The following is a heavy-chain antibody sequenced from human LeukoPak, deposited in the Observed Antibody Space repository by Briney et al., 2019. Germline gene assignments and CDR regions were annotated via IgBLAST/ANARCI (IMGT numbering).Heavy chain of an antibody. Sequence: QASETLSLTCAVYGGSFSGYYWSWIRQPPGKGLEWIGEINHSGSTNYNPSLKSRVTISVDTSKNQFSLKLSSVTAADTAVYYCVRAIVVVPAAIFRAAVFDYWGQGTLVTVSS. J-gene: IGHJ4*02. CDR1: GGSFSGYY. CDR3: VRAIVVVPAAIFRAAVFDY. V-gene: IGHV4-34*01. D-gene: IGHD2-2*01. CDR2: INHSGST.